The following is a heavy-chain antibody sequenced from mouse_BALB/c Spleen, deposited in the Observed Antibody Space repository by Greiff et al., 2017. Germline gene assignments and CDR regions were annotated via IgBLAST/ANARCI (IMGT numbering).Heavy chain of an antibody. CDR1: GFSLTSYG. J-gene: IGHJ4*01. V-gene: IGHV2-9*02. CDR2: IWAGGST. D-gene: IGHD2-4*01. Sequence: VQLQQSGPGLVAPSQSLSITCTVSGFSLTSYGVHWVRQPPGKGLEWLGVIWAGGSTNYNSALMSRLSISKDNSKSQVFLKMNSLQTDDTAMYYCASNYDYDVGAMDYWGQGTSVTVSS. CDR3: ASNYDYDVGAMDY.